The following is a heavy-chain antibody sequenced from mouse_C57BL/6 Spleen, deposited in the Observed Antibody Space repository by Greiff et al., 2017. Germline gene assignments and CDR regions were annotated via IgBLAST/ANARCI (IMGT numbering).Heavy chain of an antibody. J-gene: IGHJ2*01. CDR3: AREGDFITTVVSYFDY. CDR1: GYTFTDHT. Sequence: QVQLQQSDAELVKPGASVKISCKVSGYTFTDHTIHWMKQRPEQGLEWIGYIYPRDGSTKYNEKFKGKATLTADKSSSTAYMQLNSLTSEDSAVYFCAREGDFITTVVSYFDYWGQGTTLTVSS. CDR2: IYPRDGST. D-gene: IGHD1-1*01. V-gene: IGHV1-78*01.